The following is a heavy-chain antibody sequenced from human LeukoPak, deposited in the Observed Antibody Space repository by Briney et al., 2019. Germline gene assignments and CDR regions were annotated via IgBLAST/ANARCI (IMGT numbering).Heavy chain of an antibody. V-gene: IGHV1-18*01. CDR3: ARVPEDIVVVPAALPDY. CDR2: ISAYNGNT. D-gene: IGHD2-2*01. Sequence: ASVKVSCKASGYTFTSYGISWVRQAPGQGLEWMGWISAYNGNTNYAQKLQGRVTITTDTSTNTAYMELRSLRSEDTAVYYCARVPEDIVVVPAALPDYWGQGTLVTVSS. J-gene: IGHJ4*02. CDR1: GYTFTSYG.